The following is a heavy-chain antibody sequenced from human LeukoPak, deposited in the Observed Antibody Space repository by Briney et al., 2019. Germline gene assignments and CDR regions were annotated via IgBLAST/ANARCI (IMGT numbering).Heavy chain of an antibody. CDR2: IYYSGST. CDR3: ARDFRGNYGSRGMDV. V-gene: IGHV4-59*01. J-gene: IGHJ6*02. Sequence: SETLSLTCTVSGGSITSYWSWIRQPPGKGLEWIGYIYYSGSTNYNPSLKSRVTMSIDTSKNQFSLKLSSVTAADTAVYYCARDFRGNYGSRGMDVWGQGTTVTVSS. D-gene: IGHD1-26*01. CDR1: GGSITSY.